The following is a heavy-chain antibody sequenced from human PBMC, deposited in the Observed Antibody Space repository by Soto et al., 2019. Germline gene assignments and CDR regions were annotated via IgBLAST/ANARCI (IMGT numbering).Heavy chain of an antibody. CDR1: GGSISSSSYY. V-gene: IGHV4-39*01. Sequence: SETLSLTCTVSGGSISSSSYYWGWIRQPPGKGLEWIGSNYYSGSTYYNPALKSPVTISVDTSKNQFSLKLSSVTAADTAVYYCARHSDKQQLNNFDYWGQGTLVTVSS. D-gene: IGHD6-13*01. CDR2: NYYSGST. CDR3: ARHSDKQQLNNFDY. J-gene: IGHJ4*02.